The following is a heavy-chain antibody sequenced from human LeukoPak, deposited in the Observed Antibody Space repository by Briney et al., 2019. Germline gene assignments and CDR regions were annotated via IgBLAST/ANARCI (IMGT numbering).Heavy chain of an antibody. CDR3: ATKRGAAYVT. CDR1: GASVNSGDHY. Sequence: SATLALTCTVSGASVNSGDHYWAWIRQPPGQGLEWVGYMYSTGTTYYNPSLTSRVSISLHMSTNQVSLKLSSVTAADTALYFCATKRGAAYVTWGQGTLVTVSS. J-gene: IGHJ5*02. D-gene: IGHD2-15*01. V-gene: IGHV4-30-4*01. CDR2: MYSTGTT.